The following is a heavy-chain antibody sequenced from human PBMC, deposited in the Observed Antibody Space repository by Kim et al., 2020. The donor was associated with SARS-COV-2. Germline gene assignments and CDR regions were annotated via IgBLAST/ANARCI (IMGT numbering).Heavy chain of an antibody. J-gene: IGHJ6*02. D-gene: IGHD5-18*01. V-gene: IGHV4-61*02. CDR2: IYTSGST. Sequence: SETLSLTCTVSGGSISSGSYYWSWIRQPAGKGLEWIGRIYTSGSTNYNPSLKSRVTISVDTSKNQFSLKLSSVTAADTAVYYCARVRIRLQPRLYDGMDVWGQGTTVTVSS. CDR3: ARVRIRLQPRLYDGMDV. CDR1: GGSISSGSYY.